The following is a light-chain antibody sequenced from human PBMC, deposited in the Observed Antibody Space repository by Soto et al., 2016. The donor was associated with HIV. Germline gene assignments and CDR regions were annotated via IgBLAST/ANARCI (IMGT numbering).Light chain of an antibody. CDR2: DAS. CDR3: QQSSRTPRT. Sequence: DIQMTQSPSSLSLSIDDRVSITCRASQSISTYLNWYQQKPGRAPKLLISDASSLQSGVPSRFSGRGSGTDFTLTISSLQHEDLATYYCQQSSRTPRTFGQGTKVEI. CDR1: QSISTY. V-gene: IGKV1-39*01. J-gene: IGKJ1*01.